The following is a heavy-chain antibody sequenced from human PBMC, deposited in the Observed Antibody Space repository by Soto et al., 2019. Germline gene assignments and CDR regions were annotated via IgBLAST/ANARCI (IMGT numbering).Heavy chain of an antibody. CDR1: GYTFTGYY. Sequence: ASVKVSCKASGYTFTGYYMHWVRQAPGQGLEWMGWINPNSGGTNYAQKFQGRVTMTRDTSISTAYMELSRLRSDDTAVYYCALRSSGYSPFDYWGQGTTVTVSS. V-gene: IGHV1-2*02. CDR2: INPNSGGT. J-gene: IGHJ4*03. CDR3: ALRSSGYSPFDY. D-gene: IGHD3-22*01.